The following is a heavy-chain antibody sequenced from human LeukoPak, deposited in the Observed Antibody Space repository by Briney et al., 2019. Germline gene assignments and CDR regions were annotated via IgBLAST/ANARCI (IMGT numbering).Heavy chain of an antibody. CDR1: GASISSYY. CDR3: ARDRWLDF. Sequence: PSETLSLTCTVSGASISSYYWSWIRQPPGKGLEWLGYIYNSENTNYNPSVKSRVSMSVDTSRNQFSLKLSSVTAADTAVYYCARDRWLDFWGQGTLVTVSS. CDR2: IYNSENT. V-gene: IGHV4-59*01. D-gene: IGHD4-23*01. J-gene: IGHJ4*02.